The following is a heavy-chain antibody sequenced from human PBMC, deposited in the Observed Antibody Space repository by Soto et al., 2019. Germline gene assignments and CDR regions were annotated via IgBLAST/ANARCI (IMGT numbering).Heavy chain of an antibody. D-gene: IGHD6-19*01. Sequence: GGSLRLSCVGSGFTLSSFSMSWVRQTPGKGLEWVSSITTGNDYISYADSVKGRFTISRDNAKNSLFLRMNSLRADDTALYFCARDSYSSLFDSWGQGTLVTVPQ. CDR1: GFTLSSFS. CDR2: ITTGNDYI. V-gene: IGHV3-21*01. J-gene: IGHJ5*01. CDR3: ARDSYSSLFDS.